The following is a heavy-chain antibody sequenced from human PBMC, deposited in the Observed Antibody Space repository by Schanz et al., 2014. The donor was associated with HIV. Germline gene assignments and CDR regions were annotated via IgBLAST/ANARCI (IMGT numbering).Heavy chain of an antibody. CDR3: ARSPNYYDSSGYYEGYFDS. CDR1: GGSVSGYY. Sequence: QEQLQQWGAGPLKPSETLSLTCVVSGGSVSGYYWSWIRQPPGKGLEWIAEIIHSGSTTYNPSLKSRITISIDTSKNQFPLNLRSVPAADTAVYYCARSPNYYDSSGYYEGYFDSWGQGTLVTVSS. V-gene: IGHV4-34*12. CDR2: IIHSGST. D-gene: IGHD3-22*01. J-gene: IGHJ4*02.